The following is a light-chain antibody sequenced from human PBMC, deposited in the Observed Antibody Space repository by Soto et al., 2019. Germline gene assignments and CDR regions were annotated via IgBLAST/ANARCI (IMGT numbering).Light chain of an antibody. Sequence: EIVMTQSPATLSVSPGERATLSCRASQSVSSNLAWYQQKPGQPPRLLIYGASTRATGIPARFSGSGSGTEFTLSISSRQSEDFAVYYCQQYNTWPRTFGQGTKVEIK. CDR1: QSVSSN. J-gene: IGKJ1*01. V-gene: IGKV3-15*01. CDR3: QQYNTWPRT. CDR2: GAS.